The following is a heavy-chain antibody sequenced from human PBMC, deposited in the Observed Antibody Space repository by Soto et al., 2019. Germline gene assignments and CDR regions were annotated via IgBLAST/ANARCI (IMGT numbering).Heavy chain of an antibody. V-gene: IGHV3-23*01. CDR2: IRGSGGGT. CDR1: GFTFSTYA. J-gene: IGHJ5*02. D-gene: IGHD3-16*01. Sequence: EVQLLESGGGLVQPGGSLRLSCSASGFTFSTYAMSWVRQAPGKGLEWVSTIRGSGGGTSYADSVKGRFTISRDNAKNTLWLRRSSLVVEDTALYYCAKDYVVMFGGPIGSWGQGTLVSVSS. CDR3: AKDYVVMFGGPIGS.